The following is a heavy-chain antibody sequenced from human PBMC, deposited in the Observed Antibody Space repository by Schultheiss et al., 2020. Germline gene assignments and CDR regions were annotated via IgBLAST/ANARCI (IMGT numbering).Heavy chain of an antibody. Sequence: SVKVSCKASGGTFSSYAISWVRQAPGQGLEWMGGIIPMFGTGDYAQKFQGRLTITADESTSTAYMELSSLRSEDTAVYYCARDRPSYYGSGRDYNWFDPWGQGALITVSS. J-gene: IGHJ5*02. D-gene: IGHD3-10*01. CDR2: IIPMFGTG. CDR3: ARDRPSYYGSGRDYNWFDP. CDR1: GGTFSSYA. V-gene: IGHV1-69*13.